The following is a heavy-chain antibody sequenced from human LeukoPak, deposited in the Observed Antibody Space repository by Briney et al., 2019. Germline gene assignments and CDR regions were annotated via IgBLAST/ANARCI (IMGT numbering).Heavy chain of an antibody. Sequence: PSETLSPTCTVSGGSISSGGYYWSWIRQHPGKGLEWIGYIYYSGSTYYNPSLKSRVTISVDTSKNQFSLKLSSVTAADTAVYYCARDSSSSPGNYYYYGMDVWGQGTTVTVSS. D-gene: IGHD6-13*01. CDR1: GGSISSGGYY. CDR2: IYYSGST. J-gene: IGHJ6*02. V-gene: IGHV4-31*03. CDR3: ARDSSSSPGNYYYYGMDV.